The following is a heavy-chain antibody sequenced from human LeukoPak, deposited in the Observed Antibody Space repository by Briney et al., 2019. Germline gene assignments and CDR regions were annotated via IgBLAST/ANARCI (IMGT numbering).Heavy chain of an antibody. CDR3: ARDPDSSGWFGLDY. J-gene: IGHJ4*02. D-gene: IGHD6-19*01. CDR2: TYYRSTWVR. CDR1: GDSVSTKVAA. Sequence: SQTLSLTCAISGDSVSTKVAAWSWIRQSPSKGLEWLGRTYYRSTWVRDYALSVKGRTTINPDTSKNQFSLQLNSVTPEDTAVYYCARDPDSSGWFGLDYWGQGTLVTVSS. V-gene: IGHV6-1*01.